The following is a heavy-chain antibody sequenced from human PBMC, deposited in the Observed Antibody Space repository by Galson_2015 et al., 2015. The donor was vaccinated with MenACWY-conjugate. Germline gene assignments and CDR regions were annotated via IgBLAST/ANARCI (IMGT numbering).Heavy chain of an antibody. D-gene: IGHD4-11*01. Sequence: SLRLSCAASGFTFSIYEMNWVRQAPGKGLEWLSYITSSGSTKYYADSVKDRFTISRDNADNSLSLQMNSLRAEDTAVYYCARAYDYSNYGHYYYMDVWGKGTTVTVS. CDR3: ARAYDYSNYGHYYYMDV. CDR2: ITSSGSTK. J-gene: IGHJ6*03. V-gene: IGHV3-48*03. CDR1: GFTFSIYE.